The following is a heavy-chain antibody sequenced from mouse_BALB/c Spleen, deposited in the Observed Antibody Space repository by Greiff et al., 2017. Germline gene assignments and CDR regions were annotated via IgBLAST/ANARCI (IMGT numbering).Heavy chain of an antibody. CDR1: GYSFTGYY. D-gene: IGHD2-2*01. J-gene: IGHJ4*01. V-gene: IGHV1-31*01. CDR3: ARYGDGYDGYAMDY. Sequence: EVKLQESGPELVKPGASVKISCTASGYSFTGYYMHWVKQSHVKSLEWIGRINPYNGATSYNQNFKDKANLTVDKSSSTAYMELHSLTSEDSAVYYCARYGDGYDGYAMDYWGQGTSVTVSS. CDR2: INPYNGAT.